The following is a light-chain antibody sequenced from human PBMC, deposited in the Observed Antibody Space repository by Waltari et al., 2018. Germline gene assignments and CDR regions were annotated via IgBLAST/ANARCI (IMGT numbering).Light chain of an antibody. Sequence: EIVLTQSPATLSLSPGESAALSCRASQSLSGDFLAWYQYKIGQAPRLLIYGASSRATSIPDRFSGSGSVTDFTLTISRLEPEDFAVYYCQQYVSSPYTFGQGTNLEIK. CDR1: QSLSGDF. V-gene: IGKV3-20*01. J-gene: IGKJ2*01. CDR2: GAS. CDR3: QQYVSSPYT.